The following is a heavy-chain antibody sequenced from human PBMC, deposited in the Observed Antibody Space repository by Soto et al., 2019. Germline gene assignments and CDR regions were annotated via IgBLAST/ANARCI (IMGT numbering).Heavy chain of an antibody. J-gene: IGHJ6*02. V-gene: IGHV4-34*01. CDR2: INHSGST. CDR3: ARGALHYALWSGPITGGMDV. CDR1: GGSFSDYSWN. Sequence: SETLSLTCAVYGGSFSDYSWNWNWSRQPPGKGLEWIGEINHSGSTSHNPSLKSRVTLSLDTSKNQFSLILTSVTAADTAVYYCARGALHYALWSGPITGGMDVWGQGTTVTVSS. D-gene: IGHD3-3*01.